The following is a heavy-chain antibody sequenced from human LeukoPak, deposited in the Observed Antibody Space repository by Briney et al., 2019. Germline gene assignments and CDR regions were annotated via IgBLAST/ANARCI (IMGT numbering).Heavy chain of an antibody. Sequence: ASVKVSCKASGYTFTSYDINWVRQATGQGLEWMGWVNPNSGNTGYAQKFQGRVTMTRNTSISTAYMELRSLRSDDTAVYYCATHDILTGHYGMDVWGQGTTVTVSS. CDR2: VNPNSGNT. D-gene: IGHD3-9*01. V-gene: IGHV1-8*01. J-gene: IGHJ6*02. CDR1: GYTFTSYD. CDR3: ATHDILTGHYGMDV.